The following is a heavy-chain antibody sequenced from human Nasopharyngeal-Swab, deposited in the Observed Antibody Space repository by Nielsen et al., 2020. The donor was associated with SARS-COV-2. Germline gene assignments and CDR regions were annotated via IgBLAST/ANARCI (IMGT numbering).Heavy chain of an antibody. CDR3: ARNFYDSSGWNAFDI. CDR1: GFTFSSYA. CDR2: ISYDGSNK. D-gene: IGHD3-22*01. Sequence: LSLTCAASGFTFSSYAMHWVRQAPGKGLEWVAVISYDGSNKYYADSVKGRFTISRDNSKNTLYLQMNSLRAEDTAVYYCARNFYDSSGWNAFDIWGQGTMVTVSS. J-gene: IGHJ3*02. V-gene: IGHV3-30*04.